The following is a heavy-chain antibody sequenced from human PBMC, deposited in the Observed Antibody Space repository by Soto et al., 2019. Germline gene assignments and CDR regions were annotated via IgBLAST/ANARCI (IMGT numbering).Heavy chain of an antibody. V-gene: IGHV3-30-3*01. D-gene: IGHD4-17*01. Sequence: AGGSLRLSCAASGFTFSSYAMHWVRQAPGKGLEWVAVISYDGSNKYYADSVKGRFTISRDNSKNTLYLQMNSLRAEDTAVYYCARTPSPYGRSCPYGGYFDYWGQGTLVTVSS. CDR2: ISYDGSNK. J-gene: IGHJ4*02. CDR3: ARTPSPYGRSCPYGGYFDY. CDR1: GFTFSSYA.